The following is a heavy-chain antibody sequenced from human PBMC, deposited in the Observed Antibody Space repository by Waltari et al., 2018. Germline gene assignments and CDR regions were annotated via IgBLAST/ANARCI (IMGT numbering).Heavy chain of an antibody. V-gene: IGHV4-4*07. D-gene: IGHD5-12*01. CDR3: ARDGEKGRDGYNLFDY. Sequence: QVQLQESGPGLVKPSETLSLTCTVSGGSISSYYWSWIRQPAGKGLEWIGRIYTSGSTNYNPSLKSRVTMSVDTSKNQFSLKLSCVTAADTAVYYCARDGEKGRDGYNLFDYWGQGTLVTVSS. CDR2: IYTSGST. CDR1: GGSISSYY. J-gene: IGHJ4*02.